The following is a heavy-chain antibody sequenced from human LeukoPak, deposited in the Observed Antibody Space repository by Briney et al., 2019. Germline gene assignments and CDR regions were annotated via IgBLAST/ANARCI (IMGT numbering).Heavy chain of an antibody. V-gene: IGHV5-51*01. CDR3: ARRPGYSYGYVNYFDY. J-gene: IGHJ4*02. Sequence: GEALKISCKGSGYSFTSYWIGWVRQMPGKGLEWMGIIYPGDSDTRYSPSFQGQVTISADKSISTAYLQWSSLKASDTAMYYCARRPGYSYGYVNYFDYWGQGTLVTVSS. CDR2: IYPGDSDT. D-gene: IGHD5-18*01. CDR1: GYSFTSYW.